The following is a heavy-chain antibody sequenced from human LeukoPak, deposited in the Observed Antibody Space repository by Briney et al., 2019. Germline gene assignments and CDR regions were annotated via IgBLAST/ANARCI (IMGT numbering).Heavy chain of an antibody. V-gene: IGHV1-46*01. CDR2: INPSGGST. CDR1: GYTFTSYY. J-gene: IGHJ4*02. Sequence: APVKVSCKASGYTFTSYYMHWVRQAPGQGLEWMGIINPSGGSTSYAQKFQGRVTMTRDTSTSTVYMELSSLRSEDTAVYYCARAACSGGSCYRYYFDYWGQGTLVTVSS. D-gene: IGHD2-15*01. CDR3: ARAACSGGSCYRYYFDY.